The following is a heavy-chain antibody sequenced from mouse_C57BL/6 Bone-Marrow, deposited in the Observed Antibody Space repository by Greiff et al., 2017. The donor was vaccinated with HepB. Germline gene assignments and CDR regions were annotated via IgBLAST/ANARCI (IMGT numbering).Heavy chain of an antibody. CDR2: INPGSGGT. CDR1: GYAFTNYL. CDR3: ARVTTVVARMDY. J-gene: IGHJ4*01. Sequence: QVQLQQSGAELVRPGTSVKVSCKASGYAFTNYLIEWVKQRPGQGLEWIGVINPGSGGTNYYEKFKGKATLTADKSSSTAYMQLSSLTSEDAAVYFCARVTTVVARMDYWGQGTSVTVSS. D-gene: IGHD1-1*01. V-gene: IGHV1-54*01.